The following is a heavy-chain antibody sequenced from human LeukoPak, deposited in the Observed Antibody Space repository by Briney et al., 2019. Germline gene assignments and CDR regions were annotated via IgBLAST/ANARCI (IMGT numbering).Heavy chain of an antibody. Sequence: TSETLSLTCAVSGYSISSGYYWGWIRQPPGKGLEWIGSTYHGGSTYYNPSLKSRVTISVDTSKNQFSLKLSSVTAADTAVYYCARVASIAVDYWGQGTLVTVSS. D-gene: IGHD6-6*01. CDR3: ARVASIAVDY. CDR2: TYHGGST. J-gene: IGHJ4*02. CDR1: GYSISSGYY. V-gene: IGHV4-38-2*01.